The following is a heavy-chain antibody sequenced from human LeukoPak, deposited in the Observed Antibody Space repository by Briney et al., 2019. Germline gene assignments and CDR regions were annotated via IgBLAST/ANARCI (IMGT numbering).Heavy chain of an antibody. V-gene: IGHV4-39*01. CDR1: GGSIGSRGDD. CDR3: ARGVPYTSGHGDFDY. CDR2: VYYSGST. Sequence: SESLSLTCIVAGGSIGSRGDDWGWVRQPPGKGLEWFGSVYYSGSTCTTTSVKSRVTISVATSNNQFSGKLTSVTAADTAVYYCARGVPYTSGHGDFDYWGQGTLVTVSS. J-gene: IGHJ4*02. D-gene: IGHD5-12*01.